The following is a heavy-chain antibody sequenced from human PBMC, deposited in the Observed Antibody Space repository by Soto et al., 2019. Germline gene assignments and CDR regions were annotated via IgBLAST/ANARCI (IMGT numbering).Heavy chain of an antibody. J-gene: IGHJ6*02. CDR3: ARGNPDFWLRPPYYYYYGMDV. D-gene: IGHD3-3*01. CDR2: ISYDGSNK. CDR1: GFTFSSYA. V-gene: IGHV3-30-3*01. Sequence: QVQLVESGGGVVQPGRSLRLSCAASGFTFSSYAMHWVRQAPGKGLEWVAVISYDGSNKYYADSVKGRFTISRDNSKNTLYLQMNSLRAEDTAVYYCARGNPDFWLRPPYYYYYGMDVWGQGTTVTVSS.